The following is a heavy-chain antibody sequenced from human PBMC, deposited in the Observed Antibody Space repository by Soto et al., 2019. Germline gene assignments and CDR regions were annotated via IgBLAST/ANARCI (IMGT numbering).Heavy chain of an antibody. CDR1: GFTFSSCA. CDR3: AKDPWTEMATIMGGNY. V-gene: IGHV3-23*01. Sequence: GGSLRLSCAASGFTFSSCAMSWVRQAPGKGLEWVSAISGSGGSTYYADSVKGRFTISRDNSKNTLYLQMNSLRAEDTAVYYCAKDPWTEMATIMGGNYWGQGTLVTVSS. CDR2: ISGSGGST. D-gene: IGHD5-12*01. J-gene: IGHJ4*02.